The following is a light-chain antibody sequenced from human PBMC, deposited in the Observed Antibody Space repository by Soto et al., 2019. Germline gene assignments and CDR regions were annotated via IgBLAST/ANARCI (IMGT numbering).Light chain of an antibody. Sequence: DIQMTQSPSTLSASVGDRVTIACRASQSIDSWLAWYQQKPGKAPKFLIYDASDLESGVPSRFSGSGSGTEFTLTISSLQPDDFATYYCQQYRGKPFTFGQGTKVDNK. J-gene: IGKJ2*01. CDR3: QQYRGKPFT. V-gene: IGKV1-5*01. CDR1: QSIDSW. CDR2: DAS.